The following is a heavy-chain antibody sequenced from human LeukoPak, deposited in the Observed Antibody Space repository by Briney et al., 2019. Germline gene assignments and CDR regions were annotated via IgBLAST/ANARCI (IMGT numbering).Heavy chain of an antibody. CDR1: GGSFSGYY. V-gene: IGHV4-34*01. D-gene: IGHD2-2*01. CDR2: INHSGST. J-gene: IGHJ6*02. CDR3: ARDMRSSYYYYYYGMDV. Sequence: SETLSRTCAVYGGSFSGYYWSWIRQPPGKGLEWIGEINHSGSTNYNPSLKSRVTISVDTSKNQFSLKLSSVTAADTAVYYCARDMRSSYYYYYYGMDVWGQGTTVTVSS.